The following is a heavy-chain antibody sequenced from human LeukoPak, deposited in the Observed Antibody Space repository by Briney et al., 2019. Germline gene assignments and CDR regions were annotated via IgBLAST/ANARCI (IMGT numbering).Heavy chain of an antibody. J-gene: IGHJ4*02. CDR3: AREAGYCSGGSCFYFDY. D-gene: IGHD2-15*01. CDR1: GFTFSNYA. Sequence: GGSLRLSCAASGFTFSNYAMSWVRQAPGKGLEWVSSISGSGDKTYHADSVKGRFTISRDNSKNTLHLQMNSLRAEDTAVYYCAREAGYCSGGSCFYFDYWGQGTLVTVSS. CDR2: ISGSGDKT. V-gene: IGHV3-23*01.